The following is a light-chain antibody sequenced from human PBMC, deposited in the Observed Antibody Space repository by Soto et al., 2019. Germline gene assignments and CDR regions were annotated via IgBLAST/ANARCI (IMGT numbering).Light chain of an antibody. Sequence: EIVMTPSPATLSVSPGERATPPRRSSQSVSSNLAWYQQKPGQAPRLLIYGASTRATGIPARFSGSGSGTEFTLTISSLQSEDFAVYYCQQYNNWPPWTFGQGTKVDIK. V-gene: IGKV3-15*01. J-gene: IGKJ1*01. CDR1: QSVSSN. CDR3: QQYNNWPPWT. CDR2: GAS.